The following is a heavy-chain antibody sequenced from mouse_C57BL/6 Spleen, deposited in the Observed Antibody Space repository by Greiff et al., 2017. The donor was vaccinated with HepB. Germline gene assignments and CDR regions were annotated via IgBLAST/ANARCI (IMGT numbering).Heavy chain of an antibody. J-gene: IGHJ4*01. CDR1: GYAFTNYL. CDR3: ARREEYAMDY. V-gene: IGHV1-54*01. Sequence: QVQLQQSGAELVRPGTSVKVSCKASGYAFTNYLIEWVKQRPGQGLEWIGVINPGSGGTNYNEKFKGKATLTADKSSSTAYMQLSSLTSEDSAVYVCARREEYAMDYWGQGTTVTVSS. CDR2: INPGSGGT.